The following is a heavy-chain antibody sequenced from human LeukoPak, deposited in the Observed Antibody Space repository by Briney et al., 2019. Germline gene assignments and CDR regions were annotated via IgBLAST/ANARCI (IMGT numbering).Heavy chain of an antibody. V-gene: IGHV4-59*01. CDR3: ARVYYDSSGYYFDY. CDR1: GDSISSYY. D-gene: IGHD3-22*01. J-gene: IGHJ4*02. CDR2: IFSSGST. Sequence: LETLSFTCTVSGDSISSYYWSWIRQPPGKGLEWIGYIFSSGSTNYNPSLKSRVTISVDTSKNEFSLKLSSVTAADTAVYYCARVYYDSSGYYFDYWGQGTLVTVSS.